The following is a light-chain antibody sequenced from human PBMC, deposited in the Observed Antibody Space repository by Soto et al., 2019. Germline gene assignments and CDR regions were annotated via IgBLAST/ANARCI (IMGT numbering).Light chain of an antibody. CDR2: EDS. V-gene: IGLV2-23*01. Sequence: QSALTQPASVSGSPRHSLPISCTGTSSDFGSYNLVSWYQQHPGKAPKLMIYEDSKRPSGVSNRFSGSKSGNTASLTISGLQAEDDADYYCCSYAGSSTYVFGTGTKVTVL. CDR3: CSYAGSSTYV. J-gene: IGLJ1*01. CDR1: SSDFGSYNL.